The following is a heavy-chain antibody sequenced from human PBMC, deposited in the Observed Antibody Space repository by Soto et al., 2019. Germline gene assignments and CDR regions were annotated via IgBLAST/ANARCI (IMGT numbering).Heavy chain of an antibody. Sequence: GGSLRLSCAASGFTFSDYYMSWIRQAPGKGLEWVSYISSSSSYTNYAGSVKGRFTISRDNAKNSLYLQMNSLRAEDTAVYYCATMRFLEWLFGPTSFDYWGQGTLVTVSS. V-gene: IGHV3-11*06. CDR2: ISSSSSYT. CDR3: ATMRFLEWLFGPTSFDY. J-gene: IGHJ4*02. D-gene: IGHD3-3*01. CDR1: GFTFSDYY.